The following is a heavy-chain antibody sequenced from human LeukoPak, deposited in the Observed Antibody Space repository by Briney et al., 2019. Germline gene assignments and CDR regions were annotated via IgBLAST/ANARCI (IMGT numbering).Heavy chain of an antibody. J-gene: IGHJ4*02. CDR3: ARTGSLGRYDYVWGSYRRYYFDY. V-gene: IGHV4-34*01. Sequence: SETLPLTCAVYGGSFSGYYWSWIRQPPGKGLEWIGEINHSGSTNYNPSLKSRVTISVDTSKNQFSLKLSSVTAADTAVYYCARTGSLGRYDYVWGSYRRYYFDYWGQGTLVTVSS. CDR1: GGSFSGYY. D-gene: IGHD3-16*02. CDR2: INHSGST.